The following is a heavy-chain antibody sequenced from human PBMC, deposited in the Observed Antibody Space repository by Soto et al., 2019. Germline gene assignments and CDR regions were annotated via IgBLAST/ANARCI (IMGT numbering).Heavy chain of an antibody. CDR1: GVSVSSYY. Sequence: QVQLQESGPGLVKPSETLSLTCTVSGVSVSSYYWNWIRQSPGKGLEWIGFIYHSGTTKYNPSLDNRVTISVDTSKNQFSLKLTSISAADTAVYYCARDPFVASTGTGAFDVWGQGTVVTVSS. CDR2: IYHSGTT. V-gene: IGHV4-59*02. J-gene: IGHJ3*01. D-gene: IGHD6-13*01. CDR3: ARDPFVASTGTGAFDV.